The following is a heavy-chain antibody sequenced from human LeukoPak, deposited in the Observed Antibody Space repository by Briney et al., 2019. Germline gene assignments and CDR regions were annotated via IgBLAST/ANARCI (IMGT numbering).Heavy chain of an antibody. CDR2: IYYSGST. J-gene: IGHJ1*01. CDR3: ARGSNSGYRSDTGYFQH. Sequence: SETLSLTCTVSGGSISSSSYYWGWIRQPPGKGLEWIGSIYYSGSTYYNPSLKSRVTISVDTSKNQVSLKLSSVTAADTAVYYCARGSNSGYRSDTGYFQHWGQGTLVTVSS. CDR1: GGSISSSSYY. D-gene: IGHD6-13*01. V-gene: IGHV4-39*07.